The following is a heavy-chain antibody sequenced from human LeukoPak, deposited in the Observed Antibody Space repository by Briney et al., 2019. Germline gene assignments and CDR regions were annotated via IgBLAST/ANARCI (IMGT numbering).Heavy chain of an antibody. CDR2: INWNGGST. J-gene: IGHJ6*03. D-gene: IGHD6-13*01. CDR3: ARDTPGYSSSWYQSAYYYYYYYMDV. Sequence: GGSLRLSCAASGFTFDDYGMSWVRQAPGKGLEWVSGINWNGGSTGYADSVKGRFTISRDNAKNSLYLQMNSLRAEDTALYYCARDTPGYSSSWYQSAYYYYYYYMDVWGKGTTVTVSS. CDR1: GFTFDDYG. V-gene: IGHV3-20*04.